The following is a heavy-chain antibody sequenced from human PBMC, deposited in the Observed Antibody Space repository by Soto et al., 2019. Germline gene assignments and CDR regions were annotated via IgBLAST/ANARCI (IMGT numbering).Heavy chain of an antibody. CDR3: ARDGRPMETSPIFGVVRAYFDY. CDR1: GFTFSSYS. V-gene: IGHV3-48*02. J-gene: IGHJ4*02. CDR2: ISSSSSTI. Sequence: EVQLVESGGGLVQPGGSLRLSCAASGFTFSSYSMNWVRQAPGKGLEWVSYISSSSSTIYYADSVKGRFTISRDNAKNSLYLQMNSLRDEDTAVYYCARDGRPMETSPIFGVVRAYFDYWGQGTLVTVSS. D-gene: IGHD3-3*01.